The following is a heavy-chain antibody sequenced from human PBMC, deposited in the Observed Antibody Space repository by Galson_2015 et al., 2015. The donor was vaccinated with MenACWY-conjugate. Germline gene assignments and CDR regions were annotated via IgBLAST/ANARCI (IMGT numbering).Heavy chain of an antibody. D-gene: IGHD7-27*01. J-gene: IGHJ2*01. CDR3: AHRNPKLGPYWYFDL. CDR1: GFSPSTSGVG. CDR2: IYWDDDK. Sequence: PALVKPTQTLTLTCTFSGFSPSTSGVGVGWIRQPPGKALEWLALIYWDDDKRYSPSLKSRLTITKDTSKSQVVLTMTNMDPVDTATYYCAHRNPKLGPYWYFDLWGRGTLVTVSS. V-gene: IGHV2-5*02.